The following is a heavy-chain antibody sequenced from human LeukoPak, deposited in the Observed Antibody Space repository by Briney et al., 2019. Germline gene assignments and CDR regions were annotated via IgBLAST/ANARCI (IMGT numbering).Heavy chain of an antibody. CDR2: IYPGDSDT. J-gene: IGHJ4*02. CDR1: GYTFTNYW. V-gene: IGHV5-51*01. Sequence: GESLKISCKGSGYTFTNYWIGWVRQMPGKGLEFMGVIYPGDSDTRYSPSFQGQVTISVDKSINTAYLQWSSLKASDSAMYYCARAGYSNRWDGVDYWGQGTLVTVSS. CDR3: ARAGYSNRWDGVDY. D-gene: IGHD2/OR15-2a*01.